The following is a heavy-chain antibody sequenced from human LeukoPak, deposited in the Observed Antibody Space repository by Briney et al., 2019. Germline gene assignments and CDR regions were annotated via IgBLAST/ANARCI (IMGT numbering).Heavy chain of an antibody. CDR1: GFTFSSYE. D-gene: IGHD1-26*01. J-gene: IGHJ4*02. CDR3: ATPRGSGSYLAFDH. CDR2: ISSSGSTI. Sequence: GGSLRLSCAASGFTFSSYEMNWVRQGPGKGLERVSYISSSGSTIYYADSVKGRFTISRDNAKNTLYLQMNSLRAEDTAVYYCATPRGSGSYLAFDHWGQETLVTVSS. V-gene: IGHV3-48*03.